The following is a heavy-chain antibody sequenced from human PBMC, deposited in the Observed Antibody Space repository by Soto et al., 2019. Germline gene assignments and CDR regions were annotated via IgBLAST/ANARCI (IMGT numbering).Heavy chain of an antibody. Sequence: QVQLVESGGGLVKPGGSLRLSCAASGFIFSDYYMSWIRQDPGKGLEWVSHISGSGTTTHYADSVKGRFTISRDNAKNSLYLQMTSLRAEDTAVYFCSRSYSSDYWGQGTLVTVSS. D-gene: IGHD6-13*01. CDR1: GFIFSDYY. CDR2: ISGSGTTT. V-gene: IGHV3-11*01. CDR3: SRSYSSDY. J-gene: IGHJ4*02.